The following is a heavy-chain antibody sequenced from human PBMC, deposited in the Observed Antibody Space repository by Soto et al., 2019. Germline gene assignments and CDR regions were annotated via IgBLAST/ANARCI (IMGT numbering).Heavy chain of an antibody. D-gene: IGHD3-10*01. CDR1: GGSISSGGYS. J-gene: IGHJ5*02. CDR3: ARDKLEGTWSDP. V-gene: IGHV4-30-2*01. CDR2: IYHSGST. Sequence: QLQLQESGSGLVRPSQTLSLTCAVSGGSISSGGYSWNWIRQPPGKGLEWIGYIYHSGSTLYNPSLKSRVTISVDKPKNHSPLKLSSVTAADTAVYYGARDKLEGTWSDPGGQGPRVTFSS.